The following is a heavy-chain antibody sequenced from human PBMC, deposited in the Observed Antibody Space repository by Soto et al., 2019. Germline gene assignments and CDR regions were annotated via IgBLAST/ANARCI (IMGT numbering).Heavy chain of an antibody. Sequence: QLQLQESGPGLVKPSETLSLTCTVSGVSITNPSYYWGWIRQPPGKGLEWIGTIYFSGSTFYNPSLKSRLTISVDTSKNQFSLRLGSVTAADTAVYYCARHGSYWGQGTLVAVSS. J-gene: IGHJ4*02. V-gene: IGHV4-39*01. CDR1: GVSITNPSYY. CDR2: IYFSGST. CDR3: ARHGSY.